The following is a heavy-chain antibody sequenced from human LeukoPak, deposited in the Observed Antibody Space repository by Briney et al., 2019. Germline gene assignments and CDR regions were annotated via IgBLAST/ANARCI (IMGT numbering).Heavy chain of an antibody. J-gene: IGHJ4*02. V-gene: IGHV3-23*01. D-gene: IGHD2-21*02. CDR1: GFTFSIYS. CDR2: ISGTSGTI. CDR3: AKRLGDPRAFDY. Sequence: PGGSLGLSCAASGFTFSIYSMDWVRQAPGKGLEWVSGISGTSGTINYAAPVKGRFTISRDNSKNTLYLQMNSLRVDDMAVYYCAKRLGDPRAFDYWGQGTLVTVS.